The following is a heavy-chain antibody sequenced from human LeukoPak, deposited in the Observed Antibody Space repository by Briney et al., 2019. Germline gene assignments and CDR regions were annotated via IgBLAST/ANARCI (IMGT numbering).Heavy chain of an antibody. Sequence: SGTLSLTCAVSGGSITSVNWWTWVRHPPGKGLEWIGSISYSASTYYNPSLKSRVTISVDTSKNQFSLKLSSVTAADTAVYYCAKSNGYGLVDIWGQGTMVTVSS. CDR2: ISYSAST. D-gene: IGHD3-10*01. CDR1: GGSITSVNW. J-gene: IGHJ3*02. V-gene: IGHV4-4*02. CDR3: AKSNGYGLVDI.